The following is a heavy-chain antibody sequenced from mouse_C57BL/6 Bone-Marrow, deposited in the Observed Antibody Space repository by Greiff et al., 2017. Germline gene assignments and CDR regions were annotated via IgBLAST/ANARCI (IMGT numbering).Heavy chain of an antibody. CDR1: GFNIKDYY. D-gene: IGHD1-1*01. Sequence: VQLQQSGAELVKPGASVKLSCTASGFNIKDYYIHWVKQRPEQGLEWIGRIDPEDGETKYAPKFQDKATITADTSSNTAYLQLSSLTSEDTAVYYCTRCRSYYGTNYGGQGTTLTVSS. J-gene: IGHJ2*01. CDR3: TRCRSYYGTNY. CDR2: IDPEDGET. V-gene: IGHV14-2*01.